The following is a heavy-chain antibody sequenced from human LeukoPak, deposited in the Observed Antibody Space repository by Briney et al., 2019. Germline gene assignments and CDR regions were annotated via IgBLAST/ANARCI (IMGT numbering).Heavy chain of an antibody. CDR1: GFTFGDYA. D-gene: IGHD7-27*01. CDR2: IRSKAYGGTT. V-gene: IGHV3-49*04. Sequence: GGSLRLSCTASGFTFGDYAMSWVRQAPGKGLEWVGFIRSKAYGGTTEYAASVKGRFTITRDDSKSIAYLQMNSLKTEDTAVYYCTPWGYWGQGTLVTVSS. CDR3: TPWGY. J-gene: IGHJ4*02.